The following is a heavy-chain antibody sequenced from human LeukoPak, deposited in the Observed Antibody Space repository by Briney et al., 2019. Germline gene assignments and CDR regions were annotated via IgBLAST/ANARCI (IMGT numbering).Heavy chain of an antibody. V-gene: IGHV1-8*01. Sequence: ASVKVSCKASGYTFTSYDINWVRQATGQGLEWMGWMNPNIGNTGYAQKFQGRVTMTRNTSISTAYMELSSLRSEDTAVYYCARVGPRITILGVVIIRPDYGMDVWGQGTTVTVSS. D-gene: IGHD3-3*01. CDR1: GYTFTSYD. CDR2: MNPNIGNT. CDR3: ARVGPRITILGVVIIRPDYGMDV. J-gene: IGHJ6*02.